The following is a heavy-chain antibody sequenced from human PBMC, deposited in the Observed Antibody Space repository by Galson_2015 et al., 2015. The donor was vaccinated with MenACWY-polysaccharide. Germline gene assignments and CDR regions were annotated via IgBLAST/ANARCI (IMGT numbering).Heavy chain of an antibody. Sequence: SLRLFCAASGFNFRSFEMNWVRQAPGKGLEWVSYISGNGRTIYYVDSVKGRFTISRDNARNSLYLQMNSLRAEDTAVYYCARDPEGVRGADYGLDVWGQGTTVTV. J-gene: IGHJ6*02. V-gene: IGHV3-48*03. D-gene: IGHD3-10*01. CDR1: GFNFRSFE. CDR2: ISGNGRTI. CDR3: ARDPEGVRGADYGLDV.